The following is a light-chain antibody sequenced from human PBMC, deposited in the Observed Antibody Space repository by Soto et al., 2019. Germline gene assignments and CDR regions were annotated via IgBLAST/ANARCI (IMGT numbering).Light chain of an antibody. CDR1: QSVSSTY. CDR2: GAS. V-gene: IGKV3-20*01. Sequence: EIVLTQSPGTLSLSPGERATLSCRASQSVSSTYLIWYQQKPGQAPRLLIYGASSRATGVPDRFSGGGSGTDFSLTISSLEPEDVAVYYCRQYNNWPPLTFGGGSKVDI. CDR3: RQYNNWPPLT. J-gene: IGKJ4*01.